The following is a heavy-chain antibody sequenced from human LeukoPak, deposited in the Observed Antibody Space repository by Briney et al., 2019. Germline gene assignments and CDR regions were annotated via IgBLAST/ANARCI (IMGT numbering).Heavy chain of an antibody. CDR3: ARGIVGATLGY. CDR1: GGSISSYY. D-gene: IGHD1-26*01. J-gene: IGHJ4*02. V-gene: IGHV4-59*01. Sequence: SETLSLTCTVSGGSISSYYWSWIRQPPGKGLEWIGYIYYSGSTNYNPSLKSRVTISVDTSKNQFSLKLSSVTAADTAVYYCARGIVGATLGYWGQGTLVTVSS. CDR2: IYYSGST.